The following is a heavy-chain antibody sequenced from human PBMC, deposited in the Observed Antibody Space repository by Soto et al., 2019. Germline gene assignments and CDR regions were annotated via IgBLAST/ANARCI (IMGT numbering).Heavy chain of an antibody. Sequence: QVQLQESGPGLVKPSQTLSLTCTVSGGSVSGGVYYWNWIRQHPEKGLEWIGYIYYSGSTYYNPSXXXRXPISADTSKNQFSLKLSSVTVADTAVYYCARSSVAGAGYFQHWGQGTQVIVSS. V-gene: IGHV4-31*03. J-gene: IGHJ1*01. CDR1: GGSVSGGVYY. CDR2: IYYSGST. D-gene: IGHD6-19*01. CDR3: ARSSVAGAGYFQH.